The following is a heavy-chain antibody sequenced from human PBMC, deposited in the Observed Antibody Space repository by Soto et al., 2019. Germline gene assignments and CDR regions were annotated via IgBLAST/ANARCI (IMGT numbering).Heavy chain of an antibody. V-gene: IGHV1-69*01. CDR2: IIPIFGTA. J-gene: IGHJ6*02. CDR3: AREESYSSSSRYGMDV. CDR1: GGTFSSYA. D-gene: IGHD6-6*01. Sequence: QVQLVQSGAEVKKLGSSVKVSCKASGGTFSSYAISWVRQAPGQGLEWMGGIIPIFGTANYAQKFQGRVTITADESTSTAYMELSSLRSEDTAVYYCAREESYSSSSRYGMDVWGQGTTVTVSS.